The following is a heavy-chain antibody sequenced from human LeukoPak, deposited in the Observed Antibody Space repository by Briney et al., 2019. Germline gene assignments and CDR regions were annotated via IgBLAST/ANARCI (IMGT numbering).Heavy chain of an antibody. CDR3: ARGLTMVRGVINYFDY. Sequence: GGSLRLSCATSGFIFSNYAVNWVRQAPGKGLEWVSIISGSGDTTYYADSVKGRFTISRDNAKNSLYLQMNSLRAEDTAVYYCARGLTMVRGVINYFDYWGQGTLVTVSS. CDR1: GFIFSNYA. CDR2: ISGSGDTT. J-gene: IGHJ4*02. D-gene: IGHD3-10*01. V-gene: IGHV3-23*01.